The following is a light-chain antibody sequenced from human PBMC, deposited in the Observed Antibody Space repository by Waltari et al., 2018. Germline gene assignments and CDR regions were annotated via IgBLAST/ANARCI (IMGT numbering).Light chain of an antibody. CDR1: QSVTNY. CDR3: QQRSNWPLT. J-gene: IGKJ4*01. V-gene: IGKV3-11*01. CDR2: DTS. Sequence: DIVLTQSPALLSLPPGERASLSCRASQSVTNYLAWYQQKPGQAPRLLIYDTSNRATGIPARFSGSGFGTDFTLTISSLEPEDFAVYYCQQRSNWPLTFGGGTKVEIK.